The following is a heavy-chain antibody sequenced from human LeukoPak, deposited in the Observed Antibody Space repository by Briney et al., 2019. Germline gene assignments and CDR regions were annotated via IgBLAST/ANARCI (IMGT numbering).Heavy chain of an antibody. CDR2: INHSGST. CDR1: GGSFSGYY. D-gene: IGHD2-15*01. V-gene: IGHV4-34*01. J-gene: IGHJ4*02. CDR3: ARVGGYCSGGSCYGGFDY. Sequence: PSETLSLTCAVYGGSFSGYYWSWIRQPPGKGLEWIGEINHSGSTNYNPSLKSRVTISVDTSKNQFSLKLSSVTAADTAVFYCARVGGYCSGGSCYGGFDYWSQGTLVTVSS.